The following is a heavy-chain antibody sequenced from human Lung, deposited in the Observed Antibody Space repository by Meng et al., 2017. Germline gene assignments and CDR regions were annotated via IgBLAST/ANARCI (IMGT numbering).Heavy chain of an antibody. CDR1: GFSFTDAW. J-gene: IGHJ4*02. CDR2: IKSNSDGGTT. Sequence: EVEGVGSGGGLVKPGGSLRLSCVASGFSFTDAWMSWVRQAPGKGLEWVGRIKSNSDGGTTDYAAPVKGRFTISRDDSKNTLYLQMNSLITEDTAVYFCATGAAAADHWGQGTLVTVSS. V-gene: IGHV3-15*01. D-gene: IGHD6-13*01. CDR3: ATGAAAADH.